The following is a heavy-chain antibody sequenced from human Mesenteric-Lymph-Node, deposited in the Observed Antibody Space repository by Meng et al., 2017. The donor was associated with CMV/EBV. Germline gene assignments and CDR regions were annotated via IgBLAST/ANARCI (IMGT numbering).Heavy chain of an antibody. Sequence: SETLSLTCTVSGGSISTSAYYWGWIRQPPGKGLEWIGSIYYSGSPYYNPSLKSRLTISVDTSKNQFSLKLNSVTAADTAVYYCARAGLLWFGESYYYYGMDVWGQGTTVTVSS. CDR3: ARAGLLWFGESYYYYGMDV. CDR2: IYYSGSP. J-gene: IGHJ6*02. V-gene: IGHV4-39*07. CDR1: GGSISTSAYY. D-gene: IGHD3-10*01.